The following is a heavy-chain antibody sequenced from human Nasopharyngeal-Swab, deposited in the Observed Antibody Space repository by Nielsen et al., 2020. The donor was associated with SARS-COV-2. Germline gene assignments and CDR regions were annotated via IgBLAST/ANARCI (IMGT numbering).Heavy chain of an antibody. J-gene: IGHJ4*02. Sequence: GGPLRPSCAAYGFALSANTMNWVRQAPGKGLEWVSSISGSGSSRNYAASLKGRFTISRDNAQNPLFLQLNSLTAEDTAFYFCVRGDRRDYWGLGTLVTVSS. CDR2: ISGSGSSR. CDR1: GFALSANT. V-gene: IGHV3-21*01. CDR3: VRGDRRDY.